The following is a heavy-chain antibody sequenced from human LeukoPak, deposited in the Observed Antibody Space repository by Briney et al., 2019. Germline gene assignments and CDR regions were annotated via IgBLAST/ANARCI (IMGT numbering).Heavy chain of an antibody. CDR1: GGSISSGDFY. Sequence: SQTLTLTCTVSGGSISSGDFYWSWIRQPPEKGLEYIGYIYHSGITFYNPSLRSRVTVSIDTSKNQFSLKLSSVTAADTAVYYCARDRSTVDYYGLDVWGQGTTVIVSS. D-gene: IGHD4-11*01. V-gene: IGHV4-30-4*01. CDR3: ARDRSTVDYYGLDV. CDR2: IYHSGIT. J-gene: IGHJ6*02.